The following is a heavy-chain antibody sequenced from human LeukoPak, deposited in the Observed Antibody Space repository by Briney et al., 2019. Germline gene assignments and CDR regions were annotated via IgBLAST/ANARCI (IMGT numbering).Heavy chain of an antibody. J-gene: IGHJ4*02. Sequence: SETLSLTCTVSGGSISTYYWSWVRQPPGKGLEWIGYIYYSGSTNYNPSLKSRVTISVDTSKNQFSLKLSSVTAADTAVYYCARGPQKWLLATYYFDYWGQGTLVTVSS. CDR3: ARGPQKWLLATYYFDY. CDR1: GGSISTYY. V-gene: IGHV4-59*12. D-gene: IGHD3-22*01. CDR2: IYYSGST.